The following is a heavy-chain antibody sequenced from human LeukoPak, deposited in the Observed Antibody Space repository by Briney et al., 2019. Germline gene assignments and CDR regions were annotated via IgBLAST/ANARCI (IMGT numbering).Heavy chain of an antibody. J-gene: IGHJ4*02. D-gene: IGHD3-16*01. Sequence: GGSLRLSCAASGFSFSTYGMHWVRQAPGKGLEWVALIWNAGTNTYYADSVKGRFTICRDNSKHPLYLQMNSLRAEDTAVYYCVGDTPPGGDFYLDYWGQGTLVIVSS. CDR1: GFSFSTYG. CDR2: IWNAGTNT. V-gene: IGHV3-33*01. CDR3: VGDTPPGGDFYLDY.